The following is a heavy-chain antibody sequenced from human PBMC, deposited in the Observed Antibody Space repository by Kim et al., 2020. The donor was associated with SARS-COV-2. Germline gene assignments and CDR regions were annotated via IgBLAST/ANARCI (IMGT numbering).Heavy chain of an antibody. J-gene: IGHJ6*02. CDR2: IDYSGST. Sequence: SETLSLTCTVSGGSISSYYWSWIRQPPGKGLEWIGYIDYSGSTNYNPSLKSRVTISVDTSKNQFSLKLSSVTAADTAVYYCARSSGYSYGLYYYGMDVWGPGTTVTVSS. V-gene: IGHV4-59*01. CDR3: ARSSGYSYGLYYYGMDV. D-gene: IGHD5-18*01. CDR1: GGSISSYY.